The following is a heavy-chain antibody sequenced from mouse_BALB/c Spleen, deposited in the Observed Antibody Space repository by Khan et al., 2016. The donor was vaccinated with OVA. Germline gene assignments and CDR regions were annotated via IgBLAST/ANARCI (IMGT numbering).Heavy chain of an antibody. CDR1: GFAFNSYD. Sequence: EVELVESGGGLVKPGGSLKLSCEVSGFAFNSYDMSWVRQTPEKRLEWVATISSTGSYTYYPDSVKGRFTISRDTARNTLYLQMSSLRSEDTALCYCTRPSYYGTPWFTYWGQGTLVTVSA. V-gene: IGHV5-9*02. J-gene: IGHJ3*01. D-gene: IGHD2-10*01. CDR3: TRPSYYGTPWFTY. CDR2: ISSTGSYT.